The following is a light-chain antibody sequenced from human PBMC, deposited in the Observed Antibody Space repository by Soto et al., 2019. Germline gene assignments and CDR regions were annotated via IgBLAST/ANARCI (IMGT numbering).Light chain of an antibody. CDR2: DAS. J-gene: IGKJ3*01. Sequence: ENVLTQSPATLSLSPGERATLSCRASQSVSNYVAWYQQKPGQAPRLLIYDASNRATGIPARFSGSGSGTDFTLTISSLEPEDFAVYSCQQRSNWRVGPGTKVDSK. CDR3: QQRSNWR. V-gene: IGKV3-11*01. CDR1: QSVSNY.